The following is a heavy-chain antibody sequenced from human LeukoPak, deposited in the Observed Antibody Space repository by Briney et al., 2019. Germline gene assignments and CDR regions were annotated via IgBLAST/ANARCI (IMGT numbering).Heavy chain of an antibody. D-gene: IGHD2-2*01. J-gene: IGHJ4*02. V-gene: IGHV3-23*01. Sequence: HPGGSLRLSCAASGFSFRRCAMNWVRQAPGKGLEWVSGLTDNGDSTYYADSVKGRFTISRDNSKNTLYLQMKSLRAEDTAVYYCARLGGSSSRDPEVDYWGQGTLVTVSS. CDR3: ARLGGSSSRDPEVDY. CDR1: GFSFRRCA. CDR2: LTDNGDST.